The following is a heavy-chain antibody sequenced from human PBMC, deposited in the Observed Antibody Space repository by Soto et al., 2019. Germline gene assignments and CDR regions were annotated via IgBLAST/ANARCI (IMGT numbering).Heavy chain of an antibody. D-gene: IGHD1-26*01. CDR3: ATSAWELNGSYYYYGMDV. CDR2: ISGSGGST. J-gene: IGHJ6*02. V-gene: IGHV3-23*01. CDR1: GFTFSSYA. Sequence: GGSLRLSCAASGFTFSSYAMSWVRQAPGKGLEWVSAISGSGGSTYYADSVKGRFTISRDNSKNTLYLQMNSLRAEDTAVYYCATSAWELNGSYYYYGMDVWGQGTTVTVSS.